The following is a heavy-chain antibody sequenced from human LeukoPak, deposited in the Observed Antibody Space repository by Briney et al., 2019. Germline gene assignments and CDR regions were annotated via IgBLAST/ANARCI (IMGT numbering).Heavy chain of an antibody. D-gene: IGHD6-19*01. V-gene: IGHV4-61*01. CDR1: GGSVSSASYY. J-gene: IGHJ4*02. CDR3: ARDPPVAGTS. Sequence: SETLSLTCTVSGGSVSSASYYWTWIRQPPGKGLEWIGYIYASGNTNFNPSLKSRVTISVDTSKNQFSLKLSSVTAADTAVYYCARDPPVAGTSWGQGTLVTVSS. CDR2: IYASGNT.